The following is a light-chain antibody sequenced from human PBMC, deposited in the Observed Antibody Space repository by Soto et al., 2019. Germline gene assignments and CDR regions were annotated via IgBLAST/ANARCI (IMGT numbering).Light chain of an antibody. CDR2: KVS. V-gene: IGKV2-24*01. Sequence: DVVLTQPPLSSPVSLGQPASISCRSSQSLVTADGHTLLSWLQQRPGQPPRVLIYKVSNRFSGVPDKFSGSGAGTDFTLKISRVEAEDVGIYYCLQLTHVPYTFGQGTKLEIK. J-gene: IGKJ2*01. CDR1: QSLVTADGHTL. CDR3: LQLTHVPYT.